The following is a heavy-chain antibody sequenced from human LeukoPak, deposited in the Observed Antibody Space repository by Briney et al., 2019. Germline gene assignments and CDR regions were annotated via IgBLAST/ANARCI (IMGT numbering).Heavy chain of an antibody. J-gene: IGHJ4*02. V-gene: IGHV3-7*01. CDR2: IKQDGSEK. CDR1: GFTFSSYW. CDR3: ARDRVFAY. D-gene: IGHD3-10*01. Sequence: GGSLRLSCAASGFTFSSYWLSWVRQAPGKGLEWVANIKQDGSEKYCVDSVNDRFTISRDNAKNSLYLQMNSLKAEDTAVYYCARDRVFAYWGQGTLVTVSS.